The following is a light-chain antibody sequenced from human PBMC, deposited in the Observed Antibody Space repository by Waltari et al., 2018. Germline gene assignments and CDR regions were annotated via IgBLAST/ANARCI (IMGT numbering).Light chain of an antibody. J-gene: IGLJ2*01. V-gene: IGLV3-1*01. CDR3: QAWDSSTGVV. CDR2: QDT. CDR1: KLGDTY. Sequence: SYEVTQPPSVSVSPGQTATITCAGDKLGDTYASWYQQKPGQSPVLVIYQDTERPSGIPERFSGSNSGNTATLTISGTQAMDEADYYCQAWDSSTGVVFGGGTRLTVL.